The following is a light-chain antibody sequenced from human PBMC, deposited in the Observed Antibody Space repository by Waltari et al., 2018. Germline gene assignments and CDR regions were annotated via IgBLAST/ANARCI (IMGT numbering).Light chain of an antibody. V-gene: IGKV1-39*01. J-gene: IGKJ1*01. Sequence: DILMTQSPSSLSASVGDRVTITCRASQSISNCLNWYQQKPGKAPNLLIYAASSLEIGVPSRFSGSGSGTDFTLTISSLQPDDFGTYYCQQSYNTPPVTFGPGTKVDIK. CDR3: QQSYNTPPVT. CDR2: AAS. CDR1: QSISNC.